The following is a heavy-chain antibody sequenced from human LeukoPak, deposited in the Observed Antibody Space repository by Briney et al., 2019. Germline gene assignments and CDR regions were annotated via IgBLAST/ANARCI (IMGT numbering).Heavy chain of an antibody. V-gene: IGHV3-23*01. CDR1: GFAFSSYA. J-gene: IGHJ4*02. Sequence: GGSLRLSCAASGFAFSSYAMSWVRQAPGKGLEWVPAIGGSGDNTYYADSVKGRFTISRDNFKNTLYLQMNSLRAEDTALYYCAKTYSSSYYYFDYWGQGTLVPVSS. CDR2: IGGSGDNT. CDR3: AKTYSSSYYYFDY. D-gene: IGHD6-13*01.